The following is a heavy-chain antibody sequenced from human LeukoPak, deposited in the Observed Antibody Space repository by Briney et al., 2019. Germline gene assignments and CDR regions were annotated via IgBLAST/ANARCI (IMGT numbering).Heavy chain of an antibody. CDR2: INHSGST. V-gene: IGHV4-34*01. CDR3: ARTMVRGVIIDY. Sequence: SETLSLTCAVYGGSFSGYYWSWIRQPPGKGLEWIGEINHSGSTNYNPSLKSRVTISVDTSKNQFSLKLSSVTAADTAVYYCARTMVRGVIIDYWGQGTLVTVSS. J-gene: IGHJ4*02. D-gene: IGHD3-10*01. CDR1: GGSFSGYY.